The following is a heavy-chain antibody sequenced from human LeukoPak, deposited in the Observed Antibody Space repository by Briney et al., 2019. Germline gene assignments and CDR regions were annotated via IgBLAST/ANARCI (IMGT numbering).Heavy chain of an antibody. CDR2: ISSSSSYI. CDR1: GFTFSSYS. V-gene: IGHV3-21*06. CDR3: ARDSDYGGYVLDC. D-gene: IGHD4-23*01. Sequence: GGSLRLSCAASGFTFSSYSMNWVRQAPGKGLEWVSSISSSSSYIYYADSVKGRFSISRDNAKNSLYLQMNSLRAEDTAVYYCARDSDYGGYVLDCWGQGTLVTVSS. J-gene: IGHJ4*02.